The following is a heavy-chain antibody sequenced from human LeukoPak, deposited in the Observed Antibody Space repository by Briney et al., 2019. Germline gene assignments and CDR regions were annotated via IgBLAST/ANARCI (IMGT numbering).Heavy chain of an antibody. Sequence: GGSLRLSCAASGFTFSSYGMSWVRQAPGKGLEWVSSIISSGGVTYYADSLKGRFTISRDNSKNTVYLQMDSLRAEDSAVYYCAKNAGYSYGLYYFDYWGQGTLVTVSS. D-gene: IGHD5-18*01. CDR2: IISSGGVT. J-gene: IGHJ4*02. CDR3: AKNAGYSYGLYYFDY. CDR1: GFTFSSYG. V-gene: IGHV3-23*01.